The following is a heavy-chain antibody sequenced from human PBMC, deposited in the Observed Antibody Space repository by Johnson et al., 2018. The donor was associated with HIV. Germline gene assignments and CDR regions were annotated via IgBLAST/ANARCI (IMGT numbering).Heavy chain of an antibody. J-gene: IGHJ3*02. CDR1: GFTFSSYA. Sequence: QVQLVESGGGVVQPGRSLRLSCAASGFTFSSYAMHWVRQAPGKGLEWVAVISYDGSNKYYADSVKGRFTISRDKSKNTLYLQMNSLRAEDTAVYYCAAKTLLHAFDIWGQGTMVTVSS. D-gene: IGHD2-15*01. CDR3: AAKTLLHAFDI. V-gene: IGHV3-30*14. CDR2: ISYDGSNK.